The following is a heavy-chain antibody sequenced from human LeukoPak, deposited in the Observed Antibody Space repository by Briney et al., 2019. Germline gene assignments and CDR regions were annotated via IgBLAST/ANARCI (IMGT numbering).Heavy chain of an antibody. CDR1: GFTFSSYA. J-gene: IGHJ6*03. CDR2: ISGSGGST. Sequence: GGSLRLSCAASGFTFSSYAMSWVRQAPGKGLEWVSAISGSGGSTYYADSVKGRFTISRDNSKNTLYLQMNSLRAEDTAAYYCAKTGAARPFYYYYYMDVWGEGTTVTVSS. V-gene: IGHV3-23*01. D-gene: IGHD6-6*01. CDR3: AKTGAARPFYYYYYMDV.